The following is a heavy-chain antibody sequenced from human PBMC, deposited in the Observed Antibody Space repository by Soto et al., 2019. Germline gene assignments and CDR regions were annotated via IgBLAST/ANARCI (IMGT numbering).Heavy chain of an antibody. Sequence: ASLKFSCKSSGYTFTSYGIICVRQAPGRGLEWMGWISAYNGNTNYAQKLQGRVTMTTDTSTSTAYMELRSLRSDDTAVYYCARGPVVPAAPKPYYYGMDVWGKGNTVT. J-gene: IGHJ6*04. D-gene: IGHD2-2*01. CDR2: ISAYNGNT. CDR1: GYTFTSYG. V-gene: IGHV1-18*04. CDR3: ARGPVVPAAPKPYYYGMDV.